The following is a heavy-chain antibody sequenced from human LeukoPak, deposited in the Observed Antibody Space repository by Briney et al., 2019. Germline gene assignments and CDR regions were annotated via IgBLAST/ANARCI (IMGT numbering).Heavy chain of an antibody. V-gene: IGHV3-7*01. Sequence: PGGSLRLSCAASRFTLSTYWMSWVRQAPGKGLEWVAHIKQDGSQEYYVDSVKGRFTISRDSAKNSLYLQMNSLRAEDTAVYYCARGVPYDSWSGPHYADYWCQGTLVTVSS. D-gene: IGHD3-3*01. J-gene: IGHJ4*02. CDR3: ARGVPYDSWSGPHYADY. CDR2: IKQDGSQE. CDR1: RFTLSTYW.